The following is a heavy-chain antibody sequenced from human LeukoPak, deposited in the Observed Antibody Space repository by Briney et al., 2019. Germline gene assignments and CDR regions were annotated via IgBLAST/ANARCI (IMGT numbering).Heavy chain of an antibody. D-gene: IGHD6-19*01. CDR2: INHSGST. Sequence: SETLPLTCAVYGGSFSGYYWSWIRQPPGKGLEWIGEINHSGSTNYNPSLKSRVTISVDTSKNQFSLKLSSVTAADTAVYYCARGAPYSSGWPTYYYYGMDVWGQGTTVTVSS. J-gene: IGHJ6*02. CDR3: ARGAPYSSGWPTYYYYGMDV. CDR1: GGSFSGYY. V-gene: IGHV4-34*01.